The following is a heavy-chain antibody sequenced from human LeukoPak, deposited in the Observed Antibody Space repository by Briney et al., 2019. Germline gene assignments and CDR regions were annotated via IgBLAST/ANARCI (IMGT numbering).Heavy chain of an antibody. V-gene: IGHV3-9*03. Sequence: PGGSLRLSCAASGFTFDDYAMHWVRQAPGKGLEWVSGISWNSGSIGYADSVKGRFTISRDNAKNSLYLQMNSLRAEDMALYYCAKGDYDSSGSIDYWGQGTLVTVSS. J-gene: IGHJ4*02. CDR1: GFTFDDYA. D-gene: IGHD3-22*01. CDR2: ISWNSGSI. CDR3: AKGDYDSSGSIDY.